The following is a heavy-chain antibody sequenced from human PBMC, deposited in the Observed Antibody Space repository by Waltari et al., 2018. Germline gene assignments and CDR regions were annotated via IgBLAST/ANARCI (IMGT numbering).Heavy chain of an antibody. CDR2: ISGSGNST. J-gene: IGHJ3*02. Sequence: EVQLVESGGGFVQPGGSLRLSCVASGFTFSSYAMKWVRQPPGKGLEWFSGISGSGNSTHYADSVKGRFTISRDNSKNTVYLKMNSLRAEDTAIYYCAGHGGEWFRGVFDIWGQG. V-gene: IGHV3-23*04. D-gene: IGHD3-3*01. CDR1: GFTFSSYA. CDR3: AGHGGEWFRGVFDI.